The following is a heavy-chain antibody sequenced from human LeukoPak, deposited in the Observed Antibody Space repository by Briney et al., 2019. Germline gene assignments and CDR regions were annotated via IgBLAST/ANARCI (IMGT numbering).Heavy chain of an antibody. V-gene: IGHV1-69*05. Sequence: GSPVKVSCKASGGTFSSYAISWVRQAPGQGLEWMGGIIPIFGTANYAQKLQGRVTITTDESTSTAYMELSSLRSEDTAVYYCARGQLGSCSGGSSPFGYWGQGTLVTVSS. CDR1: GGTFSSYA. D-gene: IGHD2-15*01. CDR2: IIPIFGTA. CDR3: ARGQLGSCSGGSSPFGY. J-gene: IGHJ4*02.